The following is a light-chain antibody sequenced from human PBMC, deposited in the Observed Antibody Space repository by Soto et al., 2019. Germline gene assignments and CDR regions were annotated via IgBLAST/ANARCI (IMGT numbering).Light chain of an antibody. V-gene: IGKV3-20*01. CDR3: QQCATSPLT. Sequence: EIVLTQSPGTLSLSPGERATLSCRASQSVTNNYVAWYQQKPGQAPRLLFDDASRSATGIPDRFSGSGSGTEFTLTIRRLEVEDFAVYYCQQCATSPLTFGQGTRVEIK. J-gene: IGKJ1*01. CDR1: QSVTNNY. CDR2: DAS.